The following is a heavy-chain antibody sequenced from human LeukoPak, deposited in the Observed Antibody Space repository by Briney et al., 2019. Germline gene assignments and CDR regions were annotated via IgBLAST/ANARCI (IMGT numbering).Heavy chain of an antibody. D-gene: IGHD3-10*01. CDR3: ARGSYYGSGSYYTSGTLFAY. J-gene: IGHJ4*02. V-gene: IGHV4-34*01. CDR2: INHSGST. CDR1: GGSFSGYY. Sequence: SETLSLPCAAYGGSFSGYYWSWIRQPPGKGLEWIGEINHSGSTNYNPSLKSGVTISVDTSRNQFSLQLSSVTAADTAVYYCARGSYYGSGSYYTSGTLFAYWGEGALVTVSS.